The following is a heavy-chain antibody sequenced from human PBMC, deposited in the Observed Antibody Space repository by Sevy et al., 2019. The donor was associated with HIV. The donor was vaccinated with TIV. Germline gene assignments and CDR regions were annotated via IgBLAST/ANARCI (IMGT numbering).Heavy chain of an antibody. V-gene: IGHV4-59*08. CDR1: GGSITSLY. J-gene: IGHJ4*02. Sequence: SETLSLTCTVSGGSITSLYWNWIRQPPGKGLEWIANIYYNGHINYNPSLKSRVTLSLHTSKNQFSLTLSSVTAADSAMYYCAGENAWGRGYSWGQGTLVTVSS. CDR2: IYYNGHI. D-gene: IGHD1-26*01. CDR3: AGENAWGRGYS.